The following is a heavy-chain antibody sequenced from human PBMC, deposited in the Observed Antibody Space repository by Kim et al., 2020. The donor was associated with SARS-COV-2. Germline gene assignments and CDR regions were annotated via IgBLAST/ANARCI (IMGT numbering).Heavy chain of an antibody. Sequence: SETLSLTCAVYGGSFSGYYWSWIRQPPGKGLEWIGEINHSGSTNYNPSLKSRVTISVDTSKNQFSLKLSSVTAADTAVYYCARGKVVPAARARMSAGTIAFDIWGQGTMVTVSS. D-gene: IGHD2-2*01. CDR3: ARGKVVPAARARMSAGTIAFDI. J-gene: IGHJ3*02. CDR1: GGSFSGYY. CDR2: INHSGST. V-gene: IGHV4-34*01.